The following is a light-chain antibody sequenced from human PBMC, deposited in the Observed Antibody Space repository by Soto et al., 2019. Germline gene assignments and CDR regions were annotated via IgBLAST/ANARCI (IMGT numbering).Light chain of an antibody. Sequence: DIQMTQSPSTLSSSVGDRVTITCRASQSISSWLAWYQQKPGKAPKLLIYKASSLESGVPSRFSGSGSGTEFTLTISRLQPDDFATYYCKQYNSYSAWTFGQGTKVEIK. CDR2: KAS. V-gene: IGKV1-5*03. CDR1: QSISSW. CDR3: KQYNSYSAWT. J-gene: IGKJ1*01.